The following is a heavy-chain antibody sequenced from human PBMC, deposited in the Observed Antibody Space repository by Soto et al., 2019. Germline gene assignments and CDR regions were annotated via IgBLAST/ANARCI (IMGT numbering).Heavy chain of an antibody. V-gene: IGHV3-48*03. CDR3: ARGRRGIAAAGTRYFDY. J-gene: IGHJ4*02. D-gene: IGHD6-13*01. CDR2: ISSSGSTI. Sequence: GGSLRLSCAASGFTFSSYEMNWVRQAPGKGLEWVSYISSSGSTIYYADSEKGRFTIARDNDKNSLYLQMNSLRAEDTAVYDCARGRRGIAAAGTRYFDYWGQGTLVTVSS. CDR1: GFTFSSYE.